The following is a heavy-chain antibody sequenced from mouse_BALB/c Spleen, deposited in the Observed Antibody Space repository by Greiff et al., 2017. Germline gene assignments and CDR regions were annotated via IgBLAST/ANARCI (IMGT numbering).Heavy chain of an antibody. CDR1: GFTFSSYA. CDR3: ARGSYGSRGGYFDY. D-gene: IGHD1-1*01. CDR2: ISSGGST. Sequence: EVQLVESGGDLVKPGGSLKLSCAASGFTFSSYAMSWVRQTPEKRLEWVASISSGGSTYYPDSVKGRFTISRDNARNILYLQMSSLRSEDTAMYYCARGSYGSRGGYFDYWGQGTTLTVSS. J-gene: IGHJ2*01. V-gene: IGHV5-6-5*01.